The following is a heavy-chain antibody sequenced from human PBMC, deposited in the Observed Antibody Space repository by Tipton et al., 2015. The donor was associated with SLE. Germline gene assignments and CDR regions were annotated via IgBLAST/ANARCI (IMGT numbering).Heavy chain of an antibody. J-gene: IGHJ3*02. Sequence: GSLRLSCAASGFTFSSYSMNWVRQAPGKGLEWVSSISSSSSYIYYADSVKGRFTISRDNAKNSLYLQMNSLRAEDTAVYYCARVLYSSGWSGAFDIWGQGTTVTVSS. V-gene: IGHV3-21*04. CDR1: GFTFSSYS. CDR2: ISSSSSYI. CDR3: ARVLYSSGWSGAFDI. D-gene: IGHD6-19*01.